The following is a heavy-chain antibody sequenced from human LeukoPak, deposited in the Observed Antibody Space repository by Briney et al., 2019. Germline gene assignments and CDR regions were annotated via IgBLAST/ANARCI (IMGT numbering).Heavy chain of an antibody. V-gene: IGHV1-69*06. J-gene: IGHJ5*02. Sequence: GASVKVSCKASGGTFSSYAISWVRQAPGQGLEWMGGIIPIFGTANYAQKFQGRVTITADKSTGTAYMELSSLRSEDTAVYYCAADAGWFDPWGQGTLVTISS. CDR3: AADAGWFDP. CDR1: GGTFSSYA. CDR2: IIPIFGTA.